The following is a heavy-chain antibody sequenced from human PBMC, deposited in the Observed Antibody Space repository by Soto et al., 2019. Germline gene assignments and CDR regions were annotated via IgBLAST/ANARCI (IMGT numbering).Heavy chain of an antibody. J-gene: IGHJ4*02. Sequence: GGSLRLSCAASGFTFSSYAMHWVRQAPGKGLEWVAVISYDGSNKYYADSVKGRFTISRDNSKNTLYLQMNSLRAEDTAVYYCARDQGDYVWGSYRGFDYWGQGTLVTVSS. D-gene: IGHD3-16*02. CDR3: ARDQGDYVWGSYRGFDY. CDR2: ISYDGSNK. CDR1: GFTFSSYA. V-gene: IGHV3-30-3*01.